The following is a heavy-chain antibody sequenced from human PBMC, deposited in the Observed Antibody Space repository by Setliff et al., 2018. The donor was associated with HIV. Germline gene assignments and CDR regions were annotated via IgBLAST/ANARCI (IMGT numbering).Heavy chain of an antibody. V-gene: IGHV3-74*01. D-gene: IGHD6-13*01. CDR1: GFTFGDFC. J-gene: IGHJ4*02. CDR3: ARGDYSSRYDY. Sequence: GGSLRLSCETSGFTFGDFCMNWVRQAPGEGLVWVSRINTDGSRTTYADSVKGRFTISRDNAKNTLYLQMNSLRAEDTAVYYCARGDYSSRYDYWGQGT. CDR2: INTDGSRT.